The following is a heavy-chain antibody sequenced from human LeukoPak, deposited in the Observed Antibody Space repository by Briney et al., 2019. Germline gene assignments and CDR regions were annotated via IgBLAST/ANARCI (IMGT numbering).Heavy chain of an antibody. J-gene: IGHJ3*01. CDR3: GRDPNGDYVGAFEF. CDR2: IRGGGAAT. V-gene: IGHV3-23*01. D-gene: IGHD4-17*01. Sequence: GGSLRLSCAASGFTFSSFAMTWVRQSPGKGLEWVSSIRGGGAATGYADSVRGRFTIFRDNSKNTLYLQMDSLRAEDSAVYFCGRDPNGDYVGAFEFWGQGTLVTVSS. CDR1: GFTFSSFA.